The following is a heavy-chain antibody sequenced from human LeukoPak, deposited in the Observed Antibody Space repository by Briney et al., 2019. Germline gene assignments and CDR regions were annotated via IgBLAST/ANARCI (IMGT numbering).Heavy chain of an antibody. CDR3: ARLPSRPYYFDY. J-gene: IGHJ4*02. Sequence: SETLSLTCTVSGGSISSYYWSWLRQPPGKGLEWIGYIYYCGSTNYNPSLKSRVTISVDTSNKQFSLNLSSLPAACTAVYYCARLPSRPYYFDYWGQGTLVTVSS. CDR2: IYYCGST. V-gene: IGHV4-59*01. CDR1: GGSISSYY.